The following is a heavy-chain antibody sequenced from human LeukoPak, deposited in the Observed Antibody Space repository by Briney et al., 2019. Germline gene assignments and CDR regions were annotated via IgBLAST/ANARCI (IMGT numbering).Heavy chain of an antibody. Sequence: SETLSLTCTVSGGSISSSSYYWGWIRQPPGKGLEWIGSIYYSGSTYYNPSLKSRVTISVDTSKNQFSLKLSSVTAADTAVYYCAREGIVVPAAFYYFDYWGQGTLVTVSS. J-gene: IGHJ4*02. V-gene: IGHV4-39*07. CDR3: AREGIVVPAAFYYFDY. CDR2: IYYSGST. CDR1: GGSISSSSYY. D-gene: IGHD2-2*01.